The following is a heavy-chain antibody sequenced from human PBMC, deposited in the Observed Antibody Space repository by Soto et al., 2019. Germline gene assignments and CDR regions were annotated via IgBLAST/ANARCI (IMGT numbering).Heavy chain of an antibody. CDR3: ARGSHYYGSGDGMDV. CDR1: GYSFTSYW. D-gene: IGHD3-10*01. Sequence: GESLKISCKGSGYSFTSYWIGWVRQMPGKGLEWMGIIYPGDPDTRYSPSFQGQVTISADKSISTAYLQWSSLKASDTAMYYCARGSHYYGSGDGMDVWGQGTTVTVSS. J-gene: IGHJ6*02. CDR2: IYPGDPDT. V-gene: IGHV5-51*01.